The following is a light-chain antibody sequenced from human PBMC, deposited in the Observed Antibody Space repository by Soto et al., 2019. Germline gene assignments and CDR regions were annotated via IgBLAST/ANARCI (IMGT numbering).Light chain of an antibody. CDR1: QSVSSSY. V-gene: IGKV3-20*01. J-gene: IGKJ3*01. CDR3: QREIT. CDR2: GAS. Sequence: EIVLTQSPGTLSLSPGERATLSCRASQSVSSSYLAWYQQKPGQAPRLLIYGASSRATGIPDRFSGSGSGKDFTLTISILEPEDFAVYYWQREITFAPGTKVDVK.